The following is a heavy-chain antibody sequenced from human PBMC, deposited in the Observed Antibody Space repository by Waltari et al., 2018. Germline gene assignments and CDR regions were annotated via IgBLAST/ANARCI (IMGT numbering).Heavy chain of an antibody. CDR2: IYYSGST. CDR3: ARGGVYDFWSGYYSIDY. V-gene: IGHV4-31*03. Sequence: QVQLQESGPGLVKPSQTLSLTCTVSGGSINSGGYYWSWIRQHPGKGLEWIGYIYYSGSTYYNPTLKGRVTISVDTSKNQFSLNLNSVTAADTAVYYCARGGVYDFWSGYYSIDYWGQGTLVTVSS. J-gene: IGHJ4*02. CDR1: GGSINSGGYY. D-gene: IGHD3-3*01.